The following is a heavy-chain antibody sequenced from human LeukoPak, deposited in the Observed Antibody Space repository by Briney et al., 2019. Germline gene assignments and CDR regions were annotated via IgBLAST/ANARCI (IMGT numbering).Heavy chain of an antibody. V-gene: IGHV3-23*01. CDR2: ISGSGGST. CDR3: AKDRSYYYDSSGYYPLYFDY. CDR1: GFTFSSHA. J-gene: IGHJ4*02. D-gene: IGHD3-22*01. Sequence: GGSLRLSCAASGFTFSSHAMSWVRQAPGKGLEWVSAISGSGGSTYYADSVKGRFTISRDNSKNTLYLQMNSLRAEDTAVYYCAKDRSYYYDSSGYYPLYFDYWGQGTLVTVSS.